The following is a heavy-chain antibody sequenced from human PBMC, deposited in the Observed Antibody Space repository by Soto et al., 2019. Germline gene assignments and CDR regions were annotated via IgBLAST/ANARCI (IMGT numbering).Heavy chain of an antibody. CDR2: MYNSGSS. J-gene: IGHJ4*02. V-gene: IGHV4-59*08. CDR1: CGSTSSYY. Sequence: SETLSLTCTVSCGSTSSYYWSWIRQPPGKGLEWIGYMYNSGSSNYNPSLKNRVTISLDTSKNQFSLKLSSVTAADTAVYYCARHRSGWHDCYFDYWGQGTLVTVSS. CDR3: ARHRSGWHDCYFDY. D-gene: IGHD6-19*01.